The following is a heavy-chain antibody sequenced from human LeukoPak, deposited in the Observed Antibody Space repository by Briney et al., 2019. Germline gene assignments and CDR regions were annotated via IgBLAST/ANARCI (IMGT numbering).Heavy chain of an antibody. V-gene: IGHV1-2*02. CDR3: ARGSSSSYDASDI. J-gene: IGHJ3*02. Sequence: ASVKVSCKASGYTFTGYYMHWVRPAPGQGLEWMGWINPNSGGTNYAQKFQGRVTMTRDTSISTAYMELSRLRSDDTAVYYCARGSSSSYDASDIWGQGTMVTVSS. D-gene: IGHD6-6*01. CDR1: GYTFTGYY. CDR2: INPNSGGT.